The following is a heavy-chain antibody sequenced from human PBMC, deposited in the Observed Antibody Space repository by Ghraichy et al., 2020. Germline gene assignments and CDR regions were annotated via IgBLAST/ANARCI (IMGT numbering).Heavy chain of an antibody. CDR1: GFTFSNYW. CDR2: IKQDGSEK. J-gene: IGHJ4*02. D-gene: IGHD3-16*02. CDR3: ARGARLSDF. V-gene: IGHV3-7*01. Sequence: GSLRLSCAASGFTFSNYWMSWVRQAPGKGLAWVASIKQDGSEKAYVESAKGRFTLSRDNAKNSLFLQMDSLRAEDTAVYYCARGARLSDFWGQGTLVTVSS.